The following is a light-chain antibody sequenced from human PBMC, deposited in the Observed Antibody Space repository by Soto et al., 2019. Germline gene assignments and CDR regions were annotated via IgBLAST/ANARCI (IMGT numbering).Light chain of an antibody. J-gene: IGKJ1*01. Sequence: DIQMTQSPSTLSASVGDRVTITCRASQSISSWLAWYQQKPGKAPKLLIYKASSLESGVPSRFSGSGSGTEFTLTISSLQPDDFATYYCQQYNSYWMFGQGTKVDNK. CDR1: QSISSW. CDR3: QQYNSYWM. V-gene: IGKV1-5*03. CDR2: KAS.